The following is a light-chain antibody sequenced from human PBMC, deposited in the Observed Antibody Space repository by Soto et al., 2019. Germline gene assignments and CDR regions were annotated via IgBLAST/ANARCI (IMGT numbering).Light chain of an antibody. CDR1: QAITNN. CDR3: QQYNILST. V-gene: IGKV1-9*01. J-gene: IGKJ5*01. CDR2: EES. Sequence: DIHLTQSPSSLSSSVGDIFTTTCRASQAITNNLAWYQQKPGNPPRLLIYEESTLHSGVPSRFSGSGSGTEFTLTISGLHPDDFATYYCQQYNILSTFGQGTRLEIK.